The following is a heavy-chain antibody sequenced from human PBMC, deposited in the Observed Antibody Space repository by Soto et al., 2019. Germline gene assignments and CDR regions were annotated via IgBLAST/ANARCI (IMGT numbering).Heavy chain of an antibody. Sequence: QMQLVQSGPEVKKPGTSVKVSCKASGFTFTSSAVQWVRQARGQRLEWIGWIVVGSGNTNYAQKFQERVTITRDMSTRPAYMELSSLRSEDTTVYYSAVEPFISTRCYSSFHGIDVWGQGTTVPVSS. CDR3: AVEPFISTRCYSSFHGIDV. CDR1: GFTFTSSA. V-gene: IGHV1-58*01. D-gene: IGHD2-2*01. CDR2: IVVGSGNT. J-gene: IGHJ6*02.